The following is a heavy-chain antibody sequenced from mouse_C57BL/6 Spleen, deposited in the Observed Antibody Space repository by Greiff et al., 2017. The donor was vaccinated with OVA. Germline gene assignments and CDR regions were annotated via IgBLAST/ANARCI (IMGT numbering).Heavy chain of an antibody. CDR1: GYSITSGYY. CDR3: ARGIYYDYDEGFAY. Sequence: EVQLQESGPGLVKPSQSLSLTCSVTGYSITSGYYWNWIRQFPGNKLEWMGYISYDGSNNYNPSLKNRISITRDTSKNQFFLKLNSVTTEDTATDYCARGIYYDYDEGFAYWGQGTLVTVSA. CDR2: ISYDGSN. J-gene: IGHJ3*01. V-gene: IGHV3-6*01. D-gene: IGHD2-4*01.